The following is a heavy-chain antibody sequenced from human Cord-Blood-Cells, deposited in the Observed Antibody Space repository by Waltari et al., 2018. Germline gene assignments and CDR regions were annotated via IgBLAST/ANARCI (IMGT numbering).Heavy chain of an antibody. J-gene: IGHJ6*02. Sequence: QVQLQQWGAGLLKPSETLSLTCAVYGGSFSGFYWGWIRKPPGKGLEWIGEINHSGSTNYNPSLKSRVTISVDTSKNQFSLKLSSVTAADTAVYYCASRPLRTPYYYGMDVWGQGTTVTVSS. CDR2: INHSGST. V-gene: IGHV4-34*01. D-gene: IGHD5-12*01. CDR1: GGSFSGFY. CDR3: ASRPLRTPYYYGMDV.